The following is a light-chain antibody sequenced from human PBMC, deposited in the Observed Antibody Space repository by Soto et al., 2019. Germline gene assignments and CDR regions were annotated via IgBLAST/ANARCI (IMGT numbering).Light chain of an antibody. CDR1: QSVTADY. CDR2: AAS. J-gene: IGKJ1*01. CDR3: LQYGIPLWT. V-gene: IGKV3-20*01. Sequence: EIALTQSPGTLPLSPGERATHSCRASQSVTADYLAWYQQKPGQAPRLLIYAASIGATGIPDRFSGSGSGTDFTLTISRLEPEDSAVYYCLQYGIPLWTFGQGTKV.